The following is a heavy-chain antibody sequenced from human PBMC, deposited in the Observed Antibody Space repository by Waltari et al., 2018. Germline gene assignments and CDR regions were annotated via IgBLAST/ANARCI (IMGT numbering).Heavy chain of an antibody. V-gene: IGHV5-51*01. D-gene: IGHD3-10*01. J-gene: IGHJ6*03. CDR2: IYPGDSDT. CDR3: ARQVIQGDSYYMDV. Sequence: EVQLVQSGAEVKTAGESLKISCKGSGYSFTSFWIAWVRQMPGKGLEWMGIIYPGDSDTRNSPSFQGQVTISADKSTSTAYLQWSSLKASDTAMYYCARQVIQGDSYYMDVWGKGTTVTVSS. CDR1: GYSFTSFW.